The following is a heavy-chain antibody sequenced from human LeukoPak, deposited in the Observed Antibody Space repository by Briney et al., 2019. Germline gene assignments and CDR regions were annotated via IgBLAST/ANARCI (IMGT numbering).Heavy chain of an antibody. CDR1: GYTFTSYY. D-gene: IGHD3-10*01. Sequence: GASVKVSCTASGYTFTSYYMHWVRQAPGQGLEWMGIINPSGGSTSYAQKFQGRVTMTRDTSTSTVYMELSSLRSEDTAVYYCARDQGITMVRGVQYYFDYWGQGTLVTISS. CDR3: ARDQGITMVRGVQYYFDY. V-gene: IGHV1-46*01. CDR2: INPSGGST. J-gene: IGHJ4*02.